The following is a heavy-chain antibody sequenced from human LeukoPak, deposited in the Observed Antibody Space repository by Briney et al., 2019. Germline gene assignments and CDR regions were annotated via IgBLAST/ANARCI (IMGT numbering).Heavy chain of an antibody. V-gene: IGHV3-21*01. J-gene: IGHJ4*02. CDR2: ISSSSSYI. CDR3: QADKYSSSTQNDY. D-gene: IGHD6-6*01. CDR1: GFTFSSYS. Sequence: GGSLRLSCAASGFTFSSYSMNWVRQAPGKGLEWVSSISSSSSYIYYADSVKGRFTISRDNAKNSLYLQMNSLRAEDTAVYYCQADKYSSSTQNDYWGQGTLVTVSS.